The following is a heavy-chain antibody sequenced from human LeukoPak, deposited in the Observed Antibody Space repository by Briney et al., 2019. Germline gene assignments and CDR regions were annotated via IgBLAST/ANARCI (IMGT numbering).Heavy chain of an antibody. D-gene: IGHD2-15*01. CDR2: INWNGGST. Sequence: GGSLRLSCAASGFTFDDYGMSWVRQAPGKGLEWVSGINWNGGSTGYADSVKGRFTISRDNAKNSLYLQMNSLRAEDTAMYYCARDREAYCSGGSCTNFDYWGQGTLVPVSS. J-gene: IGHJ4*02. CDR3: ARDREAYCSGGSCTNFDY. V-gene: IGHV3-20*04. CDR1: GFTFDDYG.